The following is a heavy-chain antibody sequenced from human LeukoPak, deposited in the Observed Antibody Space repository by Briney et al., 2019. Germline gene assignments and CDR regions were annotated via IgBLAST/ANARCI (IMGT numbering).Heavy chain of an antibody. Sequence: ASVKVSCKVSGYTLTELSMHWVRQAPGKGLEWMGGFDPEDGETIYAQKFQGRVTMTEDTSTDTAYMELSSLRSEDTAVYYCATLDYYGSGSYYNSSDYWGQGTLVTVSS. CDR1: GYTLTELS. V-gene: IGHV1-24*01. CDR2: FDPEDGET. J-gene: IGHJ4*02. D-gene: IGHD3-10*01. CDR3: ATLDYYGSGSYYNSSDY.